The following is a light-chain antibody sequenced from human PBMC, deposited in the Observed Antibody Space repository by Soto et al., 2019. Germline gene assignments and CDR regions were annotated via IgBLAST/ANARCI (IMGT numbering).Light chain of an antibody. CDR1: QYIARN. Sequence: DIQMTQYPTSLSASQGDTISITCRASQYIARNLNWYQQKPGKAPKVLIYAASTLQSGVPSRFNGSGSGTDFTLTISCLQPEDFATYFCQQSHNTPRRFGQGTKVDIK. J-gene: IGKJ1*01. V-gene: IGKV1-39*01. CDR3: QQSHNTPRR. CDR2: AAS.